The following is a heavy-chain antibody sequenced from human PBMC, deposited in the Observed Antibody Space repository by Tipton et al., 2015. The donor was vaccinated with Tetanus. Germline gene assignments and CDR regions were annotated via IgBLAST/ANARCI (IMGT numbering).Heavy chain of an antibody. Sequence: GLVKPSQTLSLTCAISGDSVSSNSVAWNWIRQSPSRGLEWLGRTYYRSKRYNDYAVSVKSRITINADTSKNQFSLHLNSVTPEDTAVYYCARDRGRLGLGNAFDIRDQGTMVTVSS. D-gene: IGHD7-27*01. J-gene: IGHJ3*02. CDR3: ARDRGRLGLGNAFDI. V-gene: IGHV6-1*01. CDR1: GDSVSSNSVA. CDR2: TYYRSKRYN.